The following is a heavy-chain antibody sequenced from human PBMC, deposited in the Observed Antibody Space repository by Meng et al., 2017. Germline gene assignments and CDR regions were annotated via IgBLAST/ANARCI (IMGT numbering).Heavy chain of an antibody. CDR3: AREIASRGNHAR. D-gene: IGHD4-23*01. Sequence: QLQLGQSAAEWKKPGASVKVSCKASGYLFTDYYIHWVRQAPGQGLEWRGQINPNSGVTNFAQRFQGRVTMTRDTSISTAYMELSRLTSDDTAVYYCAREIASRGNHARWGQGTLVTGSS. J-gene: IGHJ4*02. CDR2: INPNSGVT. CDR1: GYLFTDYY. V-gene: IGHV1-2*06.